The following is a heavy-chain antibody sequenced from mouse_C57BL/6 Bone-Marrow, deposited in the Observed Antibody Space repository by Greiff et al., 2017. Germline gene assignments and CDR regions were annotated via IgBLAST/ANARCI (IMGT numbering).Heavy chain of an antibody. CDR3: AHDGYYDYAMDY. V-gene: IGHV1-55*01. D-gene: IGHD2-3*01. CDR1: GYTFTSYW. Sequence: VQLQQPGAELVKPGASVKMSCKASGYTFTSYWINWVKQRPGQGLEWIGDIYPGSGSTNYNEKFKSKATLTVDTSSSTAYMQLSSLTSEDSAVYYCAHDGYYDYAMDYWGQGTSVTVSS. J-gene: IGHJ4*01. CDR2: IYPGSGST.